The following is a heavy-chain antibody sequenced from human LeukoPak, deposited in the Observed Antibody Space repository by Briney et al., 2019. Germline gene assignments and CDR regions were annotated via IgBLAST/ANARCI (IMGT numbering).Heavy chain of an antibody. V-gene: IGHV1-18*01. CDR3: ARFVRGVDPPKMHYYYYYYMDV. J-gene: IGHJ6*03. D-gene: IGHD3-10*02. CDR2: ISAYNGNT. Sequence: GGSLRLSCAASGFTFTSYGISWVRQAPGQGLEWMGWISAYNGNTNYAQKLQGRVTMTTDTSTSTAYMELRSLRSDDTAVYYCARFVRGVDPPKMHYYYYYYMDVWGKGTTVTVSS. CDR1: GFTFTSYG.